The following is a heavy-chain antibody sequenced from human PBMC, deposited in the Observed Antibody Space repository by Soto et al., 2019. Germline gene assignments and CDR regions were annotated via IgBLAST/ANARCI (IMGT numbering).Heavy chain of an antibody. J-gene: IGHJ4*02. CDR3: ARGQIYCSGGSCYGVYGFDY. V-gene: IGHV1-8*01. CDR2: MNPNSGNT. D-gene: IGHD2-15*01. Sequence: ASVKVSCKASGYTFTSYDINWVRQATGQGLEWMGWMNPNSGNTGYAQKFQGRVTMTRNTSISTAYMELSSLRSEDTAVYYCARGQIYCSGGSCYGVYGFDYWGQGTTVTVSS. CDR1: GYTFTSYD.